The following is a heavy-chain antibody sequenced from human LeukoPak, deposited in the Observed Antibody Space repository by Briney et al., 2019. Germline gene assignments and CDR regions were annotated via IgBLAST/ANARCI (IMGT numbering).Heavy chain of an antibody. CDR1: RFTFSSYA. Sequence: GGSLRLSCAASRFTFSSYAMSWVRQAPGKGLEWVSAISGSGGAAYYADSVKGRSTISRDNSKNTLYVQMNSLRADDTAVYYCAKGSSTVTTRAAFDIWGQGTLVTVSS. D-gene: IGHD4-17*01. V-gene: IGHV3-23*01. J-gene: IGHJ3*02. CDR2: ISGSGGAA. CDR3: AKGSSTVTTRAAFDI.